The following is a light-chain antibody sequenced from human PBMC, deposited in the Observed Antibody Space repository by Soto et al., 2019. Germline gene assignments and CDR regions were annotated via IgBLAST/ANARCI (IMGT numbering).Light chain of an antibody. J-gene: IGLJ2*01. CDR2: DVS. V-gene: IGLV2-14*01. CDR1: SSDIGDYNY. CDR3: SSSTSTTSLVV. Sequence: QSALTQPASVSGSPGQSITLSCTGTSSDIGDYNYVSWYQQYPGKVPKLVIYDVSHRPSGVSNRFSGSKSGNTASLTNSGLQAEDEADYYCSSSTSTTSLVVFGGGTKLTVL.